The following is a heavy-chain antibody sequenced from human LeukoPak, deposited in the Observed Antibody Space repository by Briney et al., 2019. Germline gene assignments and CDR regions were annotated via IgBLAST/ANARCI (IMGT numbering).Heavy chain of an antibody. D-gene: IGHD1-26*01. CDR3: ARDSPVATW. J-gene: IGHJ4*02. CDR2: IKQDGSEK. Sequence: GGSLRLSCAASGFTFSSYWMSWVRQAPGKGLEWVANIKQDGSEKHYVDSVKGRFTISRDNSKKTLYLQMDSLRADDTAKYYCARDSPVATWWGQGTLVTVSS. CDR1: GFTFSSYW. V-gene: IGHV3-7*03.